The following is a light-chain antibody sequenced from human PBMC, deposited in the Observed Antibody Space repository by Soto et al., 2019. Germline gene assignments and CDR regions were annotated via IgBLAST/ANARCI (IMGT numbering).Light chain of an antibody. CDR3: LQYSSHSWT. J-gene: IGKJ1*01. CDR1: QSVSGH. Sequence: EIVMTQSPATLSVSPGEIASLSCMASQSVSGHLSWYRQKPGQAPRLLIYDASNRATGIPDRFSGSGSGTEFTLTISRLQPDDVATYYCLQYSSHSWTFGQGTKVDNK. V-gene: IGKV3D-15*01. CDR2: DAS.